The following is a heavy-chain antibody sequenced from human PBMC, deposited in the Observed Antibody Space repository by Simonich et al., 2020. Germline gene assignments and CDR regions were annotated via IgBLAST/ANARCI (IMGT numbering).Heavy chain of an antibody. Sequence: EVQLVESGGGLVQPGGSLRLSCAASGFTFSSYEMHWVRQATGKGLERVSAIGPPGDTYFPGSVKGRVTISRENAKNSLYLQMNSPRAGDTAVYYCARGGYSGSYNWFDPWGQGTLVTVSS. D-gene: IGHD1-26*01. V-gene: IGHV3-13*01. CDR2: IGPPGDT. CDR1: GFTFSSYE. CDR3: ARGGYSGSYNWFDP. J-gene: IGHJ5*02.